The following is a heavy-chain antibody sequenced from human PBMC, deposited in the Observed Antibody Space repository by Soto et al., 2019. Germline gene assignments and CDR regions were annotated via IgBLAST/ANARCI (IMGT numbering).Heavy chain of an antibody. CDR1: GGTFSSYT. V-gene: IGHV1-69*04. Sequence: ASVKVSCKASGGTFSSYTISWVRQAPGQGLEWMGRIIPILGIANYAQKFQGRVTITADKSTSTAYMELSSLRSEDTAVYYCAREAAAAGRPAHPVFDYWGQGTLVTVSS. CDR3: AREAAAAGRPAHPVFDY. J-gene: IGHJ4*02. D-gene: IGHD6-13*01. CDR2: IIPILGIA.